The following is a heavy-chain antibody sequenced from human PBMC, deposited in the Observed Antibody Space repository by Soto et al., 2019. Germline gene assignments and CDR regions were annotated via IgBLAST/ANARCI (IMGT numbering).Heavy chain of an antibody. V-gene: IGHV3-30-3*01. CDR3: ARATTVVTPLDN. D-gene: IGHD4-17*01. CDR2: ISYDGSNE. CDR1: GFTFRSYA. Sequence: GGSLRLSCAASGFTFRSYAMHWVRQAPGKGLEWVAVISYDGSNEYYADSVKGRFTISRDNSKNTLYLQMNSLRAEDTALYYCARATTVVTPLDNWGQGTTVTVSS. J-gene: IGHJ6*02.